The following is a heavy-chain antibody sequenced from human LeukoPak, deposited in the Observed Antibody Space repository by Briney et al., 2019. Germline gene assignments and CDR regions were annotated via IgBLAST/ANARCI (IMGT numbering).Heavy chain of an antibody. D-gene: IGHD4-23*01. J-gene: IGHJ6*02. CDR1: GGTFSSYA. Sequence: SVKVSCKASGGTFSSYAISWVRQAPGQGLEWMGGIIPIFGTANYAQKFQGRVTITTDESTSTAYMELSRLRSDDTAVYYCARDLKSDKLRRFNYYYGMDVWGQGTTVTVSS. CDR2: IIPIFGTA. V-gene: IGHV1-69*05. CDR3: ARDLKSDKLRRFNYYYGMDV.